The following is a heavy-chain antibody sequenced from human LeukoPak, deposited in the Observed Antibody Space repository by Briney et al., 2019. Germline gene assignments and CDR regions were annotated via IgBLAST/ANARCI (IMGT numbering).Heavy chain of an antibody. Sequence: SGGSLRLSCAASGFTFSDYYMSWIRQAPGKGLEWVSYVSSSGSTVYYADSVKGRFTISRDNAKNSLYLQMNSLRAEDTAVYYCATMGYYYVSSGYYRYWGQGTLVTVSS. D-gene: IGHD3-22*01. V-gene: IGHV3-11*01. CDR3: ATMGYYYVSSGYYRY. CDR1: GFTFSDYY. CDR2: VSSSGSTV. J-gene: IGHJ4*02.